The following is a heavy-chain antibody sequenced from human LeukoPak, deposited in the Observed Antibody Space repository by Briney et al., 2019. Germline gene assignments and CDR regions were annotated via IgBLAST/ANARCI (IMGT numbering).Heavy chain of an antibody. CDR3: AKGNDLWSGYHYYYYMDV. V-gene: IGHV3-23*01. J-gene: IGHJ6*03. Sequence: PGGSLRLSXAASGFTFSNYAMSWVRQAPGKGLEWVSAISGSGGSTYYADSVKGRFTISRDNSKNTLYLQMNSLRAEDTAVYYCAKGNDLWSGYHYYYYMDVWGKGTTVTVSS. D-gene: IGHD3-3*01. CDR1: GFTFSNYA. CDR2: ISGSGGST.